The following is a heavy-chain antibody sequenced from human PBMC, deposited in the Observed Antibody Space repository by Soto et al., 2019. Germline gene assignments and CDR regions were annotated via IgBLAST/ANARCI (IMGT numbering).Heavy chain of an antibody. J-gene: IGHJ3*02. D-gene: IGHD3-9*01. CDR3: AKERLRYFDWLMGGDAFDI. CDR2: ISYDGSNK. V-gene: IGHV3-30*18. Sequence: QVQLVESGGGVVQPGRSLRLSCAASGFTFSSYGMHWVRQAPGKGLEWVAVISYDGSNKYYADSVKGRFTISRDNSKNTLYLQMNSLRAEDTSVYDCAKERLRYFDWLMGGDAFDIWGLGRMVTVSA. CDR1: GFTFSSYG.